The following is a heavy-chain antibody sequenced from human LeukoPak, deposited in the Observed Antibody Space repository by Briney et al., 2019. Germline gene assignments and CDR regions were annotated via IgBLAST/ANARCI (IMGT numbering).Heavy chain of an antibody. CDR3: ARDADGYED. CDR2: ISGGDNNT. V-gene: IGHV3-23*01. CDR1: GFTFNSYA. Sequence: GGSPRLSCAASGFTFNSYAMSWVRQAPGKGLEWVSTISGGDNNTYYADSVKGRSTISRDNSKNTVYLQMNSLRAEDTAMYYCARDADGYEDWGQGTLVTVSS. J-gene: IGHJ4*02. D-gene: IGHD5-18*01.